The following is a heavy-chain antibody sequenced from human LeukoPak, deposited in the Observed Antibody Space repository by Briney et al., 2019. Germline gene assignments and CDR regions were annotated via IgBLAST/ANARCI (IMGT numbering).Heavy chain of an antibody. Sequence: GGSLRLSCAASGFTFSSYAMSWVRQAPGKGLEWVSVISGSGGSTNYADSVKGRFTISRDSSNNTLYLQMNSLRAEDTAVYYCAKDRSSSGSCYNYWGQGTLVTVSS. CDR1: GFTFSSYA. CDR2: ISGSGGST. D-gene: IGHD2-15*01. V-gene: IGHV3-23*01. J-gene: IGHJ4*02. CDR3: AKDRSSSGSCYNY.